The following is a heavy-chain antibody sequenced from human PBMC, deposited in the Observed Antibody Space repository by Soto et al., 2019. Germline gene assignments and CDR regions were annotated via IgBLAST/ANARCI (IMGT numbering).Heavy chain of an antibody. CDR3: AATYAVATITIDY. CDR2: FDPEDGET. J-gene: IGHJ4*02. V-gene: IGHV1-24*01. Sequence: QVQVVQSGAEVKKPGASVKVSCKVSGFTLTELSIHWVRQAPGKGLEWMGGFDPEDGETIYAQKFQGRVTMTEDTSTDTAYMALSSLRSEDTAVYYCAATYAVATITIDYWGQGTLVTVSS. CDR1: GFTLTELS. D-gene: IGHD5-12*01.